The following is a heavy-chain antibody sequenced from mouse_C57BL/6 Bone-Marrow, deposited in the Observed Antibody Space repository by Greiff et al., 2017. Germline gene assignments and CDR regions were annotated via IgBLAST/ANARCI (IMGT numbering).Heavy chain of an antibody. V-gene: IGHV14-3*01. D-gene: IGHD1-1*01. Sequence: EVQLQESVAELVRPGASVKLSCTASGFNIKNTYMHWVKQRPEQGQEWIGRIDPANGNTKYAPKFQGKATITADTSSNTAYLQLSSLTSADTAIYYCANPPDYYGSSQFAYWGQGTLVTVSA. J-gene: IGHJ3*01. CDR1: GFNIKNTY. CDR3: ANPPDYYGSSQFAY. CDR2: IDPANGNT.